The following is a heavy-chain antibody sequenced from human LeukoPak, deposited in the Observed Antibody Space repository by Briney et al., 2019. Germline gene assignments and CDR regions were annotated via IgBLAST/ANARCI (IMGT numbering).Heavy chain of an antibody. J-gene: IGHJ4*02. CDR3: TITVATSIDY. Sequence: GGSLRLSCAASGFTFSNAWMSWVRQAPGKGLEWVGRIKRKTDGGTTDYAAPVKGSFTISRDDSKNTLYLQMNSLNIEDTAVYYCTITVATSIDYWGQGTLVTVSS. V-gene: IGHV3-15*01. CDR1: GFTFSNAW. CDR2: IKRKTDGGTT. D-gene: IGHD5-12*01.